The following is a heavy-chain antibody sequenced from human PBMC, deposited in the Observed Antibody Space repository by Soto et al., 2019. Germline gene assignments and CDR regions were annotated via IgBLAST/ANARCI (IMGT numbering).Heavy chain of an antibody. CDR2: IYYSGST. V-gene: IGHV4-31*03. J-gene: IGHJ6*02. CDR3: ASDSTVTTDYYGMDV. CDR1: GGSISSGGYY. Sequence: QVQLQESGPGLVKPSQTLSLTCTVSGGSISSGGYYWSWIRQHPGKGLEWIGYIYYSGSTYYNPSLKGRVTISVDTSKNQFSLKLSSVTAADTAVYYCASDSTVTTDYYGMDVWGQGTTVTVSS. D-gene: IGHD4-17*01.